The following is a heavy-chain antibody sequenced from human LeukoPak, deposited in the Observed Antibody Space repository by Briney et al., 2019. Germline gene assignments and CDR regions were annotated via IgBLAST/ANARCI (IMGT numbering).Heavy chain of an antibody. CDR2: ISWNSGSI. V-gene: IGHV3-9*01. Sequence: PGGSLRLSCAASGFTFDDYAMHWVRHAPGKGLEWVSGISWNSGSIGYADSVKGRFTISRDNAKNSLYLQMNSLRAEDTAFYYCAKDRRGYSYGPHDYWGQGTLVTVSS. CDR1: GFTFDDYA. J-gene: IGHJ4*02. D-gene: IGHD5-18*01. CDR3: AKDRRGYSYGPHDY.